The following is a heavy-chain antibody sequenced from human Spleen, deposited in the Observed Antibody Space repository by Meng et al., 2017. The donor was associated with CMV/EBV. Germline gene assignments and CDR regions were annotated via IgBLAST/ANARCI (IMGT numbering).Heavy chain of an antibody. V-gene: IGHV4-4*02. J-gene: IGHJ4*02. CDR1: GGSISSSNW. Sequence: SGGSISSSNWWSWVRQPPGKGLEWIGEINHSGSTNYNPSLKSRVTISVDTSKNQFSLKLSSVTAADTAVYYCARGPPYGSGSYSQYDYWGQGTLVTVSS. CDR3: ARGPPYGSGSYSQYDY. CDR2: INHSGST. D-gene: IGHD3-10*01.